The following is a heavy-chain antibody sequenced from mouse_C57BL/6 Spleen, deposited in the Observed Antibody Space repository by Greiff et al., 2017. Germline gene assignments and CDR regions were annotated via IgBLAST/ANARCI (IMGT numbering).Heavy chain of an antibody. J-gene: IGHJ4*01. CDR1: GYTFTSYW. Sequence: QVQLQQPGAELVKPGASVKLSCKASGYTFTSYWMQWVKQRPGQGLEWIGEIDSSDSYTNYNQKFKGKATLTVDTSSSTAYMQLSSLTSEDSAVYYCARPDGPYAMDYWGQGTSVTVSS. CDR2: IDSSDSYT. V-gene: IGHV1-50*01. CDR3: ARPDGPYAMDY. D-gene: IGHD1-1*01.